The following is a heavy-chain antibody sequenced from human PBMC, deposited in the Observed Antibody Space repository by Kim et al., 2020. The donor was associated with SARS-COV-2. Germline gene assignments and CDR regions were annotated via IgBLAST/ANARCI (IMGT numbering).Heavy chain of an antibody. Sequence: SETLSLTCTVSGGSISSGGYYWSWIRQHPGKGLEWIGYIYYSGSTYYNPSLKSRVTISVDTSKNQFSLKLSSVTAADTAVYYCASQMTTVTTGIYYYYGMDVWGQGTTVTVSS. CDR3: ASQMTTVTTGIYYYYGMDV. CDR2: IYYSGST. CDR1: GGSISSGGYY. V-gene: IGHV4-31*03. D-gene: IGHD4-4*01. J-gene: IGHJ6*02.